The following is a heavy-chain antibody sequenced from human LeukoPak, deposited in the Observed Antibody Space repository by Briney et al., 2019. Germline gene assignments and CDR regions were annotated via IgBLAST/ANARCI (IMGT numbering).Heavy chain of an antibody. Sequence: GGSLRLSCAASGFTFSSYGMHWVRQAPGKGLEWVAVISYDGSNKYYADSVKGRFTISRDNSKNTLYLQMNSLRAEDTAVYYCAKVAELSGSFDYWGQGTLVTVSS. D-gene: IGHD1-1*01. CDR2: ISYDGSNK. J-gene: IGHJ4*02. V-gene: IGHV3-30*18. CDR1: GFTFSSYG. CDR3: AKVAELSGSFDY.